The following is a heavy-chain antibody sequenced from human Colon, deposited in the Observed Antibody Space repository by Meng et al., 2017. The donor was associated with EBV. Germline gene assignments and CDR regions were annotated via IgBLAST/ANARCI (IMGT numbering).Heavy chain of an antibody. J-gene: IGHJ4*02. Sequence: QGQRQDSAPGLWKPSQPLSLTCTVSGGSVTSGGYYWTWIRQHPGKGLECFGHIYYSGSTFYNPSLKRRVIISIDTSKNQFSLNLRSVTAADTAVYYCARVSSGWDYFDYWGQGTLVTVSS. CDR2: IYYSGST. CDR1: GGSVTSGGYY. CDR3: ARVSSGWDYFDY. D-gene: IGHD6-19*01. V-gene: IGHV4-31*03.